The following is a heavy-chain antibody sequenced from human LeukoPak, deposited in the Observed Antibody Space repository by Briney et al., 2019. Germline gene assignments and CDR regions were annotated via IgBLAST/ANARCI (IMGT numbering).Heavy chain of an antibody. CDR1: GYSISSGYY. Sequence: PSETLSLTCAVSGYSISSGYYWSWIRQPPGKGLEWIGSIYHSGSTYYNPSLKSRVTISVDTSKNQFSLKLSSVTAADTAVYYCARSPFLEWSSYFDYWGQGTLVTVSS. D-gene: IGHD3-3*01. CDR2: IYHSGST. J-gene: IGHJ4*02. CDR3: ARSPFLEWSSYFDY. V-gene: IGHV4-38-2*01.